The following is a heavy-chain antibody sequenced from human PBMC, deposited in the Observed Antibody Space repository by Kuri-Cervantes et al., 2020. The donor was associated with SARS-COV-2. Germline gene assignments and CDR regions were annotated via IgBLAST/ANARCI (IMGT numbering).Heavy chain of an antibody. J-gene: IGHJ4*02. CDR2: VHYSGTT. Sequence: SETLSLTCDVSGDSISSTYWSWIRQPPGRGLEWIGFVHYSGTTSYSPSLKSRVTMSVDTSKNHFSLKLSSVTTADTAVYCCAGGGWSLDCWGQGTLVTVSS. CDR1: GDSISSTY. D-gene: IGHD6-19*01. V-gene: IGHV4-59*01. CDR3: AGGGWSLDC.